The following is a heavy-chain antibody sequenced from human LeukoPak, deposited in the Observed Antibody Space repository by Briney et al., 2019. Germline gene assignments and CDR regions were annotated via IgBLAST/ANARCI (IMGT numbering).Heavy chain of an antibody. J-gene: IGHJ4*02. CDR1: GFTFSSYA. CDR2: ISGSGGST. CDR3: AKDSFSDSSGYSRDY. Sequence: GSLRLSCAASGFTFSSYALSWVRQAPGKGLEWVSAISGSGGSTYYADSVKGRFTISRDNSKNTLYLQMNSLRAEDTAVYYCAKDSFSDSSGYSRDYWGQGTLVTVSS. D-gene: IGHD3-22*01. V-gene: IGHV3-23*01.